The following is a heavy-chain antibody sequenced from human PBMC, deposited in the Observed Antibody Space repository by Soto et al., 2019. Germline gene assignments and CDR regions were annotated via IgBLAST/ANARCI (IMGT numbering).Heavy chain of an antibody. CDR2: INHLETT. CDR1: GASITYGGYS. V-gene: IGHV4-30-2*01. D-gene: IGHD1-26*01. J-gene: IGHJ4*02. Sequence: KSSETLSLTCTVSGASITYGGYSWCWIRQTPGKGLEWIGYINHLETTFYNPSFESRLTLSIDRAKNQFSLNLNSMSAADRAVYFCARGGGSDSFDYWGQGILVTVSS. CDR3: ARGGGSDSFDY.